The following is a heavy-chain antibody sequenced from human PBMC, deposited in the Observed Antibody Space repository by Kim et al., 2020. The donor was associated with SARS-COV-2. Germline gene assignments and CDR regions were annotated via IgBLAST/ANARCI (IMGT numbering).Heavy chain of an antibody. CDR3: ARGCCRPLYYYYGMDV. CDR1: GGTFSSYA. D-gene: IGHD2-15*01. Sequence: SVKVSCKASGGTFSSYAISWVRQAPGQGLEWMGGIIPIFGTANYAQKFQGRVTITADESTSTAYMELSSLRSEDTAVYYCARGCCRPLYYYYGMDVWGQGTTVTVSS. V-gene: IGHV1-69*13. CDR2: IIPIFGTA. J-gene: IGHJ6*02.